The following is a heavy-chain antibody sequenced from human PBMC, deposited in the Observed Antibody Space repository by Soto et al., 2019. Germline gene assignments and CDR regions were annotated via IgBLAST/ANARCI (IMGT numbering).Heavy chain of an antibody. CDR1: GGSISSGGYS. J-gene: IGHJ6*02. D-gene: IGHD5-18*01. V-gene: IGHV4-30-2*01. CDR2: IYHSGST. CDR3: ARGRGYSYGMDV. Sequence: PSETLSLTCAVSGGSISSGGYSWSWIRQPPGKGLEWIGYIYHSGSTYYNPSLKSRVTISVDRSKNQFSLKLSSVTAADTAVYYCARGRGYSYGMDVWGQGTTVTVS.